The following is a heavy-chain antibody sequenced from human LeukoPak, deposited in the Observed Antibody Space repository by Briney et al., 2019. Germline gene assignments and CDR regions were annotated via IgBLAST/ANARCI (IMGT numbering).Heavy chain of an antibody. CDR2: IYSGGST. CDR1: GFIVSSNY. J-gene: IGHJ4*02. D-gene: IGHD4-23*01. Sequence: PGGSLRLSXAASGFIVSSNYMSWVRQAPGKGLEWVSVIYSGGSTYYADSVKGRFTISRDNSKNTLYLQMHSLRAEDTAVYYCASDLYGGNSDYWGQGTLVTVSS. CDR3: ASDLYGGNSDY. V-gene: IGHV3-53*01.